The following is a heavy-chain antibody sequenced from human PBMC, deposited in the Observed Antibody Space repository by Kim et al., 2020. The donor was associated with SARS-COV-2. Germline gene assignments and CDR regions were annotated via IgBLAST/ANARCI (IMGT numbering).Heavy chain of an antibody. V-gene: IGHV3-21*01. Sequence: YADSLKGRFTISRDNAKNSLYLPMNSLRAEDTAVYYWARGSEGAVTDFDYWGQGTLVTVSS. D-gene: IGHD6-19*01. CDR3: ARGSEGAVTDFDY. J-gene: IGHJ4*02.